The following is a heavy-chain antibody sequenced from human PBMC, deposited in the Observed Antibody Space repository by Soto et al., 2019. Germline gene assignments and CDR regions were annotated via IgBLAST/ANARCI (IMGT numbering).Heavy chain of an antibody. CDR3: ARAPYSVNKYRFAF. CDR1: GESFQSNNFA. CDR2: ISWNSGAG. J-gene: IGHJ4*02. V-gene: IGHV3-21*01. D-gene: IGHD4-4*01. Sequence: AGGSLTLSCAVTGESFQSNNFAMNWFRPGPRKGLEWSSCISWNSGAGDYADSLKGRYTIYRANAKKSRHLQMNTLRAEDTAVYFFARAPYSVNKYRFAFGDRGTLATGSS.